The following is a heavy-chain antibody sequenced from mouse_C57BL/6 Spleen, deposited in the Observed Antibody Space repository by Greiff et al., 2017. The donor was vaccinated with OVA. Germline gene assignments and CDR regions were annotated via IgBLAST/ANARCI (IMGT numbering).Heavy chain of an antibody. J-gene: IGHJ3*01. CDR1: GYTFTSYG. CDR3: ARGGYYDYDRRTWFAY. D-gene: IGHD2-4*01. V-gene: IGHV1-81*01. Sequence: VQLQQSGAELARPGASVKLSCKASGYTFTSYGISWVKQRTGQGLEWIGEIYPRSGNTYYIEKFKGKATLPADNYSSTAYMELRSLTYEDCAVYFCARGGYYDYDRRTWFAYWGQGTLVTVSA. CDR2: IYPRSGNT.